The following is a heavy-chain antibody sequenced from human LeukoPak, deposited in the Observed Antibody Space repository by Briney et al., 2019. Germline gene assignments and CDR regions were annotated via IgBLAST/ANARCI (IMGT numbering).Heavy chain of an antibody. CDR2: NKSKTNGGKI. J-gene: IGHJ4*02. V-gene: IGHV3-15*01. CDR1: AFTFSNAY. Sequence: GGSLRLSCAASAFTFSNAYMSWVRQAPGKGLEWVGRNKSKTNGGKIDYAAPVKGRFTISRDDSKNTLYLQMNSLKTEDTAVYYCTTDDYYYGSGSYCPLGSYWGQGTLVTVSS. D-gene: IGHD3-10*01. CDR3: TTDDYYYGSGSYCPLGSY.